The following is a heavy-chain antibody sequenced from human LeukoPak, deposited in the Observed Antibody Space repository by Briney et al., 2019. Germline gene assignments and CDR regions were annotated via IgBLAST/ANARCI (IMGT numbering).Heavy chain of an antibody. J-gene: IGHJ4*02. CDR1: EFTFSNYS. CDR3: AREQAIGIAVAGTQGN. Sequence: GGSLRLSCAASEFTFSNYSMNWVRQAPGKGLEWVSSISSSSSYIYYADSVKGRFTISRDNAKNSLYLQMNSLRAEDTAVYYCAREQAIGIAVAGTQGNWGQGTLVTVSS. CDR2: ISSSSSYI. V-gene: IGHV3-21*04. D-gene: IGHD6-19*01.